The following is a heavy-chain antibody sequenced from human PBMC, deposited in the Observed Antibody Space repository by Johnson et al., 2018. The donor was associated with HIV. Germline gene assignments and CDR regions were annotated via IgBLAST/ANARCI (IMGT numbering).Heavy chain of an antibody. V-gene: IGHV3-48*04. Sequence: VQLVESGGGVVQPGRSLRLSCAASGFTFSSYAMHWVRQAPGKGLEWVSCISSSGSTIYYADSVKGRFTISRDNAKNSLYLQVNSRRAEDTAVYYCARGWLFLDAFDIWGQGTMVTVSS. D-gene: IGHD3-9*01. CDR2: ISSSGSTI. CDR1: GFTFSSYA. CDR3: ARGWLFLDAFDI. J-gene: IGHJ3*02.